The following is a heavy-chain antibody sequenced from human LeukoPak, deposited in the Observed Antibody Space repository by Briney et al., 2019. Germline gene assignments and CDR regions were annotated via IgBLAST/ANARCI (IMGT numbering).Heavy chain of an antibody. CDR1: GGSISSSSYY. Sequence: PSETLSLTCTVSGGSISSSSYYWGWIRQPPGKGLEWIGSIYYSGSTYYNPSLKSRVTISVDTSKNQFSLKLSSVTAADTAVYYCARHAIFGEVILFDYWGQGALVTVSS. D-gene: IGHD3-3*01. J-gene: IGHJ4*02. CDR3: ARHAIFGEVILFDY. CDR2: IYYSGST. V-gene: IGHV4-39*01.